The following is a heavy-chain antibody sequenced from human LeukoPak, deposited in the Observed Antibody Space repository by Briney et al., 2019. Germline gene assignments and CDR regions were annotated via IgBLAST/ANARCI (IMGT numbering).Heavy chain of an antibody. Sequence: GGSLRLSCAASGFTFSSYAMSWVRHAPGKGLEWVSGISGSGGSTYYADSVKGRLTISRDNSKNTLYLQMNSLRAEDTAVYYCAKAVIAAAGTRGYFDYWGQGTLVTVSS. D-gene: IGHD6-13*01. CDR3: AKAVIAAAGTRGYFDY. CDR1: GFTFSSYA. V-gene: IGHV3-23*01. CDR2: ISGSGGST. J-gene: IGHJ4*02.